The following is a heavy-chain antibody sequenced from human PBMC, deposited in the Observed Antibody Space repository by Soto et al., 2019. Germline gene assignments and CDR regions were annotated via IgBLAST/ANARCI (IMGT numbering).Heavy chain of an antibody. D-gene: IGHD1-26*01. J-gene: IGHJ4*02. CDR1: GFTFNTYA. CDR2: ISDSGVKT. V-gene: IGHV3-23*01. CDR3: ARDFVGATPFDY. Sequence: GGSLRLSCAASGFTFNTYAMIWVRQAPGRGLESISSISDSGVKTYYADSVKGRFTISRDNSKNTLYLQMNSLRAEDTAVYYCARDFVGATPFDYWGQGTLVTVSS.